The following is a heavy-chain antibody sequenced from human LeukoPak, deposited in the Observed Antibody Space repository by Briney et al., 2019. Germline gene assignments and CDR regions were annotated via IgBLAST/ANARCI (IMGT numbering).Heavy chain of an antibody. Sequence: SGGSLRLSCAASGFIFSSYTMNWVRQAPGKGLEWVSSISSSSTYIYFVDSVKGRFTISRDNAKNSLYLQMNSLRAEDTAVYYCARDLYGGNGWGQGTLVTVSS. CDR2: ISSSSTYI. CDR1: GFIFSSYT. J-gene: IGHJ4*02. V-gene: IGHV3-21*01. CDR3: ARDLYGGNG. D-gene: IGHD4-23*01.